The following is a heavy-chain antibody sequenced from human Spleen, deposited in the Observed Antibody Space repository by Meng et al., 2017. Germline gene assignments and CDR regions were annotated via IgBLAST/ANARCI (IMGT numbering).Heavy chain of an antibody. J-gene: IGHJ6*02. CDR3: ARQASGTDV. Sequence: GESLKISCAASGFTFSKYAMSWVRQAPGKGLEWVAAISGSVGSTSYADSVKGRFTISRDNSNNTVYLQMNSLRAEDTAVFYCARQASGTDVWGRGTTVTVSS. CDR2: ISGSVGST. V-gene: IGHV3-23*01. CDR1: GFTFSKYA.